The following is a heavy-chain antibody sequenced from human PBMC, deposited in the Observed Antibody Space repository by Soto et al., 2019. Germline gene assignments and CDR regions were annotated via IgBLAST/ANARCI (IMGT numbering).Heavy chain of an antibody. Sequence: PSETLSLTCTGSVASINSTSYYLGWIRQPPGKGLVWIGSVYFSGTTDYNPSLQTRPNISADTSKNQFSLKMSSVTAAPSAVYFCARQIRYTNGYLPRYIDYWGQGAPVTASS. CDR3: ARQIRYTNGYLPRYIDY. J-gene: IGHJ4*02. V-gene: IGHV4-39*01. CDR1: VASINSTSYY. CDR2: VYFSGTT. D-gene: IGHD5-18*01.